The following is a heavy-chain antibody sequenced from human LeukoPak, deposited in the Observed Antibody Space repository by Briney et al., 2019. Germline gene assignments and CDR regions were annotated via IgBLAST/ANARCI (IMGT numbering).Heavy chain of an antibody. Sequence: ASVKVSCKASGYTFTGYYMHWVRQAPGQGLEWMGWINPNSGGTNYAQKFQGRVTMTRDTSISTAYMELSRLTSDDTAVYFCARETYYSSGNVYNRIDYWGQGTLVTVSS. CDR2: INPNSGGT. D-gene: IGHD3-10*01. CDR3: ARETYYSSGNVYNRIDY. J-gene: IGHJ4*02. V-gene: IGHV1-2*02. CDR1: GYTFTGYY.